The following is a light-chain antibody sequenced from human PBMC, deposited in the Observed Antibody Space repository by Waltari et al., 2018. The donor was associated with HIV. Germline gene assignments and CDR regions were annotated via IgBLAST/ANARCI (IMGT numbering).Light chain of an antibody. V-gene: IGLV10-54*01. Sequence: QAGLTQPPSVSKGLRQTATLTCTGNSNNVGYQGAAWLQQHQGHPPKPLSYRNNNRTSGISERLSASRSGNTASLTITGLQPEDEADYYCSAWDSSLSAWVFGGGTKLTVL. CDR2: RNN. CDR3: SAWDSSLSAWV. CDR1: SNNVGYQG. J-gene: IGLJ3*02.